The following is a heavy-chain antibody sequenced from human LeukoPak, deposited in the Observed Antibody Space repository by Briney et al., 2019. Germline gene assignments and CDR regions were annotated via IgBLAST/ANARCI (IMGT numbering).Heavy chain of an antibody. Sequence: SETLSLTCTVSGGSINTYYWSWIRQPPGKGLEWIGYIYLSGSTNYNPSLNSRVTISVDTSKNQFSLRLSSVTAADTAVYYCARVGLTVPCGRDCFANYFDYWGQGTLVTVSS. CDR2: IYLSGST. CDR1: GGSINTYY. J-gene: IGHJ4*02. V-gene: IGHV4-59*01. D-gene: IGHD2-21*02. CDR3: ARVGLTVPCGRDCFANYFDY.